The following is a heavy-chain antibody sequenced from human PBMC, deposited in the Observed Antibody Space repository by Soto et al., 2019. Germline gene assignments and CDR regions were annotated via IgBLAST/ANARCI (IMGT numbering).Heavy chain of an antibody. V-gene: IGHV1-69*02. Sequence: QVQLVQSGAEVKKPGSSVKVSCKASGGTFSSCTISWVRQAPGQGLEWMGRIIPILGIANYAQKFQGRVTITAEKSTSTAYVELSSLRSEDTAVYYCARGGLGMGEGSWGQGTLVTVSS. CDR1: GGTFSSCT. D-gene: IGHD7-27*01. CDR3: ARGGLGMGEGS. CDR2: IIPILGIA. J-gene: IGHJ5*02.